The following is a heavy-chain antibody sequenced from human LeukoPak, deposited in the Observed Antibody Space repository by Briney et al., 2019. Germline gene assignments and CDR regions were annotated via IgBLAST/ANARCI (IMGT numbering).Heavy chain of an antibody. CDR2: IKQDGSEK. CDR1: GFTFSSYW. CDR3: ARLRFLEWFHDDY. D-gene: IGHD3-3*01. Sequence: PGGSLRLSCAASGFTFSSYWVSWVRQAPGKGLEWVANIKQDGSEKYYVNSVKGRFTISRDNAKNSLYLQMNSLRAEDTAVYYCARLRFLEWFHDDYWGQGTLVTVSS. J-gene: IGHJ4*02. V-gene: IGHV3-7*01.